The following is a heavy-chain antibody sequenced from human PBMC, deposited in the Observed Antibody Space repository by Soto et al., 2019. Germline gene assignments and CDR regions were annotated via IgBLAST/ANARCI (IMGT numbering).Heavy chain of an antibody. CDR1: GGTFSSYT. Sequence: GASVKVSCTASGGTFSSYTISWVRQAPGQRLEWMGRINASNGITNYSQKFQGRVTITGDTSTSTAYMELSSLRSEDTAVYYCARDRIGWFDPWGQGTLVTVSS. CDR2: INASNGIT. CDR3: ARDRIGWFDP. J-gene: IGHJ5*02. D-gene: IGHD2-21*01. V-gene: IGHV1-69*04.